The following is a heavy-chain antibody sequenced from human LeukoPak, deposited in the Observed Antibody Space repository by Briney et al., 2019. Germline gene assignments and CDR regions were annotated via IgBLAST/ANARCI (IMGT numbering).Heavy chain of an antibody. CDR2: IYYSGST. D-gene: IGHD1-26*01. Sequence: SETLPLTCTVSGGSISSYYWSWIRQPPGKGLEWIGYIYYSGSTNYNPSLKSRVTISVDTSKNQFSLKLSSVTAADTAVYYCARDYSGSHDYWGQGTLVTVSS. V-gene: IGHV4-59*01. CDR3: ARDYSGSHDY. J-gene: IGHJ4*02. CDR1: GGSISSYY.